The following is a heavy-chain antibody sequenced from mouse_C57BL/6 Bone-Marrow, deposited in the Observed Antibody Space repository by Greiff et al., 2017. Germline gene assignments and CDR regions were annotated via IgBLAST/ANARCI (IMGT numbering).Heavy chain of an antibody. CDR3: ARRRTWFAY. V-gene: IGHV1-75*01. Sequence: QVQLQQSGPELVKPGASVKISCKASGYTFTDYYINWVKQRPGQGLEWIGWIFPGSGSTSYNEQFKGKATLTVDQSSSTAYLLLSSLTSEDSSVYFCARRRTWFAYWGQGTLVTVSA. J-gene: IGHJ3*01. CDR2: IFPGSGST. CDR1: GYTFTDYY.